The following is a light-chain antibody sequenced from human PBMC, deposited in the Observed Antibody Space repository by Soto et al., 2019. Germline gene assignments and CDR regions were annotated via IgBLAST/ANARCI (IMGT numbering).Light chain of an antibody. CDR1: QSVSSSY. V-gene: IGKV3-20*01. J-gene: IGKJ1*01. CDR3: QQHSSSPPSWT. CDR2: GAS. Sequence: EIVVTQSPGTLSLSPGERAALLCRASQSVSSSYLAWYQQKPGQSPRLLIYGASSRFTGIPDRFSGSGSGTDFTLTISRLEPEDFAVYYCQQHSSSPPSWTFGQGTKVEIK.